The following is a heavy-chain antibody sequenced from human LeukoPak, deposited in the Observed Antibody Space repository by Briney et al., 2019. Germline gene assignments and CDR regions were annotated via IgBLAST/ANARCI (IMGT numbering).Heavy chain of an antibody. D-gene: IGHD2-15*01. CDR1: GGSFSGYY. CDR3: ARGYCSGGSCYSMLPSYFDY. V-gene: IGHV4-34*01. Sequence: PSETLSLTCAVYGGSFSGYYWSWIRQPPGKGLEWIGEINHSGSTNYNQSLKSRVTISVDTSKNQFSLKLSSVTAADTAVYYCARGYCSGGSCYSMLPSYFDYWGQGTLVTVSS. CDR2: INHSGST. J-gene: IGHJ4*02.